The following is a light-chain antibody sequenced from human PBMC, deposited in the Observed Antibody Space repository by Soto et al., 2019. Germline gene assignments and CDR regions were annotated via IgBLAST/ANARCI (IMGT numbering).Light chain of an antibody. V-gene: IGKV1-5*01. CDR3: QQYNSYSWT. Sequence: DIQMTQSPSTLSASVGDRVTITCRASRSISSWLAWYQQKPGKAPKLLIYDASGLESGVPSRFSGSGSGTEFTLTISSLQPDDFATYYCQQYNSYSWTFGQGTKVDI. CDR2: DAS. CDR1: RSISSW. J-gene: IGKJ1*01.